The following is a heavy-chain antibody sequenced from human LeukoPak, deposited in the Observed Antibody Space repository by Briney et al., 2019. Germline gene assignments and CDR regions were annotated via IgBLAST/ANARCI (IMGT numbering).Heavy chain of an antibody. CDR1: GFTFSSYW. CDR3: ARVADGYGVLDYYYYMDV. Sequence: PPGGSLRLSCAASGFTFSSYWMSWVRQAPGKGLEWVAYIKQDGSEKYYVDSVKDRFTISRDNAKNSLYLQMNSLRAEDTAVYYCARVADGYGVLDYYYYMDVWGKGTTVTVSS. J-gene: IGHJ6*03. D-gene: IGHD5-24*01. V-gene: IGHV3-7*01. CDR2: IKQDGSEK.